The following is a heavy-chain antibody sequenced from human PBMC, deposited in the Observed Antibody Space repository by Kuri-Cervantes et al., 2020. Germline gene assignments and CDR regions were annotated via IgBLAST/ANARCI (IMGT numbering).Heavy chain of an antibody. D-gene: IGHD3-3*01. J-gene: IGHJ4*02. V-gene: IGHV3-21*01. Sequence: GESLKISCAASGFTFGNSSMNWVRQAPGKGLEWVSSISGTGAYTHYADSVKGRFTISRDNAENSLYLQMNSLRAEDTAVYYCARVDFWSGVWGQGTRITVSS. CDR2: ISGTGAYT. CDR1: GFTFGNSS. CDR3: ARVDFWSGV.